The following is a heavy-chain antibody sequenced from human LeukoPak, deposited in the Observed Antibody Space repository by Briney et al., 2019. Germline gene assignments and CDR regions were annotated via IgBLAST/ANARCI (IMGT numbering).Heavy chain of an antibody. CDR3: AREGGYNSGYDGSFDY. V-gene: IGHV1-69*04. CDR2: IIPILGIA. CDR1: GGTFSSYA. D-gene: IGHD5-12*01. J-gene: IGHJ4*02. Sequence: ASVKVSCKASGGTFSSYAISWVRQAPGQGLEWMGRIIPILGIANYAQKFQGRVTITADQSTSTAYMELSSLRSEDTAVYYCAREGGYNSGYDGSFDYWGQGTLVTVSS.